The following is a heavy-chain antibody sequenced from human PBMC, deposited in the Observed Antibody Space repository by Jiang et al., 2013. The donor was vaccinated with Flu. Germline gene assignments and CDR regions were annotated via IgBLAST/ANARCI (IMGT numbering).Heavy chain of an antibody. D-gene: IGHD6-19*01. CDR3: ARRVLSGWVDS. CDR1: GYTFTSNY. CDR2: INPSAGGT. Sequence: EVKKPGASVKISCKTSGYTFTSNYIYWVRQAPGQGLEWMGFINPSAGGTTYSQRLQDRLTISRDLSTTTVYMELSSLRSDDTAMYYCARRVLSGWVDSWGQGTLVTVSS. V-gene: IGHV1-46*04. J-gene: IGHJ5*01.